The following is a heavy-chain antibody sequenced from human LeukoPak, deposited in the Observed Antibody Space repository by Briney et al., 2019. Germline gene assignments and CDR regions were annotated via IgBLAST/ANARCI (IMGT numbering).Heavy chain of an antibody. CDR2: INPSGGST. CDR1: GYTFTSYY. J-gene: IGHJ4*02. Sequence: ASVKVSCKASGYTFTSYYMHWVRQAPGQGLEWMGIINPSGGSTSYAQKFQGRVTMTRDMSTSTVYMELSSLRSEDTAVYYCARDRSGSYFLGGPMDYWGQGTLVTVSS. D-gene: IGHD1-26*01. CDR3: ARDRSGSYFLGGPMDY. V-gene: IGHV1-46*01.